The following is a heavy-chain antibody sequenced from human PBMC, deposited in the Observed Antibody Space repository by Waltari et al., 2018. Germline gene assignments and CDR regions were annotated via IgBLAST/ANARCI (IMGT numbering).Heavy chain of an antibody. CDR3: ARFIAAAAGGDYFDY. CDR2: INHSGST. V-gene: IGHV4-34*01. D-gene: IGHD6-13*01. J-gene: IGHJ4*02. Sequence: QVQLQQWGAGLLKPSETLSLTCAVYGGSFSGYYWSWIRQPPGKGLEWIGEINHSGSTNDNPALKSRVTISVDTSKNQFSLKLSSVTAADTAVYYCARFIAAAAGGDYFDYWGQGTLVTVSS. CDR1: GGSFSGYY.